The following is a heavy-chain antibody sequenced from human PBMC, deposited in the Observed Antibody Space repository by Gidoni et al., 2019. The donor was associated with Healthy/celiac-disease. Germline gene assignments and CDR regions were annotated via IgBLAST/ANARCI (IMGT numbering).Heavy chain of an antibody. CDR1: GFTFSSYA. Sequence: EVQLLESGGGLVQPGGSLRLSCAASGFTFSSYAMSWVRQAPGKGLEWVSAISGSGGSTYYADSVKGRFTTSRDNSKNTLYLQMNSLRAEDTAVYYCAKEITMVRGTLNWFDPWGQGTLVTVSS. V-gene: IGHV3-23*01. D-gene: IGHD3-10*01. CDR2: ISGSGGST. CDR3: AKEITMVRGTLNWFDP. J-gene: IGHJ5*02.